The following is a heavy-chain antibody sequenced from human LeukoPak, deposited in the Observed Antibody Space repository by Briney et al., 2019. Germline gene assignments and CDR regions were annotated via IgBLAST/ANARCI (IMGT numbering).Heavy chain of an antibody. V-gene: IGHV3-23*01. D-gene: IGHD6-19*01. J-gene: IGHJ4*02. CDR3: AKDKNSVIAVAGDY. Sequence: GGSLRLSCAASVFTLRSYSMRWVRQALWKGLEWVSAISGSGGSTYYADSVKGRFTISRDNSKNTLYLEMNSLRAEDTAVYYCAKDKNSVIAVAGDYWGQGTLVTVSS. CDR2: ISGSGGST. CDR1: VFTLRSYS.